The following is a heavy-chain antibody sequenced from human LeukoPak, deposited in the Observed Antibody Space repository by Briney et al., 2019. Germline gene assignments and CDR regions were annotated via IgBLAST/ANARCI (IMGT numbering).Heavy chain of an antibody. V-gene: IGHV4-59*01. J-gene: IGHJ1*01. CDR2: IYYSGST. Sequence: SETLSLTCTVSGGSISSYYWSWIRQPPGKGLEWIGYIYYSGSTNYNPSLKSRVTISVDTSKNQFSLKLSSVTAADTAVYYCARLKYYYDSSGSRSEYFQHWGQGTLVTASS. CDR3: ARLKYYYDSSGSRSEYFQH. D-gene: IGHD3-22*01. CDR1: GGSISSYY.